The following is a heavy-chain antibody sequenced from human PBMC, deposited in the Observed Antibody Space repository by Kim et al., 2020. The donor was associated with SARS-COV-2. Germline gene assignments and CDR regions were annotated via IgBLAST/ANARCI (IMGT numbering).Heavy chain of an antibody. V-gene: IGHV4-4*07. CDR3: ARDGIAARRRGFDY. D-gene: IGHD6-6*01. J-gene: IGHJ4*02. Sequence: NPSLKSRVPMSVDTSKNQFSLKLSSVTAADTAVYYCARDGIAARRRGFDYWGQGTLVTVSS.